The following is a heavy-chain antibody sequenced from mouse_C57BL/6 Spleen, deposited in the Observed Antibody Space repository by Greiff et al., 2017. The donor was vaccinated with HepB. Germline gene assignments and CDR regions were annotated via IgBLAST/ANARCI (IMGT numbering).Heavy chain of an antibody. CDR2: INPSTGGT. Sequence: EVKLMESGPELVKPGASVKISCKASGYSFTGYYMNWVKQSPEKSLEWIGEINPSTGGTTYNQKFKAKATLTVDKSSSTAYMQLKSLTSEDSAVYYCARYYYGSSFDYWGQGTTLTVSS. J-gene: IGHJ2*01. CDR1: GYSFTGYY. CDR3: ARYYYGSSFDY. V-gene: IGHV1-42*01. D-gene: IGHD1-1*01.